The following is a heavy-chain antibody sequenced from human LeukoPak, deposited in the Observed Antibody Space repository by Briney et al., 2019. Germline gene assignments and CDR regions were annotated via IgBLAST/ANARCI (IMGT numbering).Heavy chain of an antibody. Sequence: GGSLRLSCAASGFTFSSYWMSWVRQAPGKGLEWVANIKQDGSEKYYVDSVKGRFTISRDNAKNSLYLQMNSLRAEDTAVYYCARDFVYYDSSGLLDVWGQGTTVTVSS. CDR1: GFTFSSYW. CDR3: ARDFVYYDSSGLLDV. J-gene: IGHJ6*02. CDR2: IKQDGSEK. V-gene: IGHV3-7*01. D-gene: IGHD3-22*01.